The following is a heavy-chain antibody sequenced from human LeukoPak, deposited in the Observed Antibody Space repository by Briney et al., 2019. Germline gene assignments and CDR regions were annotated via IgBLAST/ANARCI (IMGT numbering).Heavy chain of an antibody. V-gene: IGHV3-49*04. CDR1: GFTFGDYG. Sequence: RSLRLSCTASGFTFGDYGMSWVRQAPGEGLEWVGFIRSKPYGGTTEYAASVKGRFTISRDDSESIAYLQMNSLKTEDTAVYYCTRGDYYDSSGYYLLFDYWGQGTLATVSS. CDR2: IRSKPYGGTT. D-gene: IGHD3-22*01. J-gene: IGHJ4*02. CDR3: TRGDYYDSSGYYLLFDY.